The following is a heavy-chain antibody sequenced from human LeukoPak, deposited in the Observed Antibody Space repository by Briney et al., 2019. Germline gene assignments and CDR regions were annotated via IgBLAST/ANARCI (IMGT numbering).Heavy chain of an antibody. Sequence: ASEKVSCNASENTFTSYDINWVRQATGQALEWTGWMNPNSGNTGYAQKFQGRVTMTRNTSISTAYMELSSLRSEDTAVYYCARGDLGGAPDYWGQGTLVTVSS. J-gene: IGHJ4*02. D-gene: IGHD1-26*01. CDR1: ENTFTSYD. CDR2: MNPNSGNT. V-gene: IGHV1-8*01. CDR3: ARGDLGGAPDY.